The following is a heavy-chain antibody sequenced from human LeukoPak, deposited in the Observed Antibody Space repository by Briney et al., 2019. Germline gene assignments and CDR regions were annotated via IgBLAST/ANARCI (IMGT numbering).Heavy chain of an antibody. V-gene: IGHV4-4*07. J-gene: IGHJ4*02. Sequence: SETLSLTCTISGESIGSYFWSWIRQPAGKGLEWIGRISASGSTYYSPSLKSRVSMSVDKSKDQLSLNLTSLSAADTAIYYCARDEVYGELYYWGQGTLVSVSS. CDR2: ISASGST. CDR3: ARDEVYGELYY. CDR1: GESIGSYF. D-gene: IGHD3-10*01.